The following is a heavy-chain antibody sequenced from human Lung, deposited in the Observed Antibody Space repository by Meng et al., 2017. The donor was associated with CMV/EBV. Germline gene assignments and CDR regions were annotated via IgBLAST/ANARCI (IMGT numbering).Heavy chain of an antibody. D-gene: IGHD3-10*01. J-gene: IGHJ4*02. V-gene: IGHV3-7*01. Sequence: GGSLRLSCVASGFTLSNYWMSWVRQAPGKGLEWVANIKQDGSEKHYVDSVKGRFTISRDTAKNSLFLQMNSLRADDTALYYCARERGGPWASLAYSGQGTLVTVSS. CDR3: ARERGGPWASLAY. CDR1: GFTLSNYW. CDR2: IKQDGSEK.